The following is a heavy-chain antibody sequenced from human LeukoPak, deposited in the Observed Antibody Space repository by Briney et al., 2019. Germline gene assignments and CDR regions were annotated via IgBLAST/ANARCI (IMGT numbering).Heavy chain of an antibody. J-gene: IGHJ4*02. CDR2: INPSGGST. CDR3: AREGGWLQSAYYFDY. D-gene: IGHD5-24*01. CDR1: GYTFTSYY. V-gene: IGHV1-46*01. Sequence: ASVNVSCTASGYTFTSYYMHWVRQAPGQGLEWMGIINPSGGSTSYAQKFQGRVTMTRDTSTSTVYMELSSLRSEDTAVYYCAREGGWLQSAYYFDYWGQGTLVTVSS.